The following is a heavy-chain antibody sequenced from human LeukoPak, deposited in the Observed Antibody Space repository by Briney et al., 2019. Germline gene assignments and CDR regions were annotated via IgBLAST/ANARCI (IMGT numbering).Heavy chain of an antibody. D-gene: IGHD3-10*01. CDR2: ISGSSSYI. Sequence: GGSLRLSCADSGFTFSSYTMNWVRQAPGKGLEWISSISGSSSYIYYADSVKGRFTIYRDNAENSLYLQMNSLRAEDTAVYYCARARSPRAVDYWGQGTLVTVSS. J-gene: IGHJ4*02. CDR1: GFTFSSYT. CDR3: ARARSPRAVDY. V-gene: IGHV3-21*01.